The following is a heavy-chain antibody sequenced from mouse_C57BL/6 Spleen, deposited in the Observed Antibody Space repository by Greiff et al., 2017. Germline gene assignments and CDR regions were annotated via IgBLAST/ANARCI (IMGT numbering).Heavy chain of an antibody. CDR1: GYTFTSYW. Sequence: QVQLQQPGAELVRPGTSVKLSCKASGYTFTSYWMHWVKQRPGQGLEWIGVIDPSDSYTNYNQKFKGKATLTVDTSSSTAYMQLSSLTSEDSAVYYCAREDLLLRYFDYWGQGTTLTVSS. CDR2: IDPSDSYT. CDR3: AREDLLLRYFDY. D-gene: IGHD1-1*01. J-gene: IGHJ2*01. V-gene: IGHV1-59*01.